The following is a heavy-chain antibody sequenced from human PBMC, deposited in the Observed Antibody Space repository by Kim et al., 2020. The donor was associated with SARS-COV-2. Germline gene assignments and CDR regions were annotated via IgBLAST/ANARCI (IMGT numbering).Heavy chain of an antibody. CDR2: VFDSGST. J-gene: IGHJ5*02. D-gene: IGHD3-22*01. CDR3: ARNAYYSGISGPWGWFDP. CDR1: GGSISNNW. V-gene: IGHV4-59*13. Sequence: SETLSLTCSVSGGSISNNWWSWIRQAPGKGLEWVGYVFDSGSTQYNPSLKSRVSMSIDTSKNQFSLKRKSLTAADTAMYYCARNAYYSGISGPWGWFDPWGQGTRVSVSS.